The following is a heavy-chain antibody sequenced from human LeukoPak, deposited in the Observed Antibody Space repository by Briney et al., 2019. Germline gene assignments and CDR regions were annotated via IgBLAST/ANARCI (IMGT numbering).Heavy chain of an antibody. V-gene: IGHV4-38-2*02. CDR3: ASSSGYFPFDY. J-gene: IGHJ4*02. CDR1: GYSISSGYY. D-gene: IGHD3-22*01. CDR2: IYHSGST. Sequence: SETLSLTCTVSGYSISSGYYWGWIRQPPGKGLEWIGSIYHSGSTYYNPSLRSRVTISVDTSKNQFSLKLTSATAADTAVYYCASSSGYFPFDYWGEGTLVTVSS.